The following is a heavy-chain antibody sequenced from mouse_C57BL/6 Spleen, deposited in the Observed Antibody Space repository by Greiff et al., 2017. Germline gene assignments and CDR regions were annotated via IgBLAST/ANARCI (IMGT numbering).Heavy chain of an antibody. CDR1: GYTFTSYW. V-gene: IGHV1-52*01. Sequence: QVQLQQPGAELVRPGSSVKLSCKASGYTFTSYWMHWVKQRPIQGLEWIGNIDPSDSETHYNQKFKDKATLTVDKSSSTAYMQLSSLTSEESAVYYCARSGFPYGSSRGYFYVWGTGTTVTVSS. CDR2: IDPSDSET. D-gene: IGHD1-1*01. CDR3: ARSGFPYGSSRGYFYV. J-gene: IGHJ1*03.